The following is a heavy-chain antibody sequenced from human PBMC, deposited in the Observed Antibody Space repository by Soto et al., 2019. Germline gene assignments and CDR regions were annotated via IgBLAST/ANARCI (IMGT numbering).Heavy chain of an antibody. CDR2: INANSGST. CDR3: ARAGLLRYFDWLPSRYYFDY. Sequence: GASVKVSCKASGFTFTSSAVQWVRQARGQRLERMGRINANSGSTNYAQKYQGWVTMTRDTSISTAYMELSRLRSEDKAVYYCARAGLLRYFDWLPSRYYFDYWGQGTLVTVSS. J-gene: IGHJ4*02. CDR1: GFTFTSSA. V-gene: IGHV1-58*01. D-gene: IGHD3-9*01.